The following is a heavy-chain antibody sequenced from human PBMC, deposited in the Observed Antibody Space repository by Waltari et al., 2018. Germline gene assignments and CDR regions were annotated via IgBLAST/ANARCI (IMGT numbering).Heavy chain of an antibody. CDR2: IKQDGSEK. J-gene: IGHJ4*02. CDR1: GLTFSSYW. CDR3: ARGRDTAMVTWNY. D-gene: IGHD5-18*01. V-gene: IGHV3-7*01. Sequence: EVQLVESGGGLVQPGGSLRLSCAASGLTFSSYWMSWVRQAPGKGLEWVANIKQDGSEKYYVDSVKGRFTISRDNAKNSLYLQMNSLRAEDTAVYYCARGRDTAMVTWNYWGQGTLVTVSS.